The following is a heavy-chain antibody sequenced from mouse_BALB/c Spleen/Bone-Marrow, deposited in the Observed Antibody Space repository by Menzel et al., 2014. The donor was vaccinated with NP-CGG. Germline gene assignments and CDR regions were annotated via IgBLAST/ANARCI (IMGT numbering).Heavy chain of an antibody. V-gene: IGHV2-4-1*01. Sequence: QVQLQQSGPGLVQPSQSLSITCTVSGFSLTSYGVHWVRQSPGKGLEWLGVIWSGGSADYNAAFISRLSFSTDNSKSEVSFKMNSLQADDTAIYYCARTTLYKGYFDYWGQGTTLTVSS. CDR3: ARTTLYKGYFDY. CDR2: IWSGGSA. J-gene: IGHJ2*01. CDR1: GFSLTSYG. D-gene: IGHD1-3*01.